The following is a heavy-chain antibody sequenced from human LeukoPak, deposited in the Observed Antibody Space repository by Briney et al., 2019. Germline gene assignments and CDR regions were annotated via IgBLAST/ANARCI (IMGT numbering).Heavy chain of an antibody. CDR2: IYSGDNA. Sequence: GGSLRLSCAASGFSVGTKYMAWVRQAPGKGLEWVSVIYSGDNAYYADSVEGRFSIFRDTPKNTVYLQMNSLRGEDTAVYYCARDDGLGYRSGGTCQGGFDYWGQGTLVTVSS. D-gene: IGHD2-15*01. CDR1: GFSVGTKY. J-gene: IGHJ4*02. V-gene: IGHV3-53*01. CDR3: ARDDGLGYRSGGTCQGGFDY.